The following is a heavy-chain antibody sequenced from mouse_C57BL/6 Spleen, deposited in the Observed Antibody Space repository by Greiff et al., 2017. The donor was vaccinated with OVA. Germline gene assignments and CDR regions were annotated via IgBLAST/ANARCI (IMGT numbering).Heavy chain of an antibody. J-gene: IGHJ1*03. V-gene: IGHV1-64*01. CDR2: IHPNSGST. CDR3: AGTTVVKGYFDV. D-gene: IGHD1-1*01. CDR1: GYTFTSYW. Sequence: VQLQQPGAELVKPGASVKLSCKASGYTFTSYWMHWVKQRPGQGLEWIGMIHPNSGSTNYNEKFKSKATLTVDKSSSTAYMQLSSLTSEDSAFYYCAGTTVVKGYFDVWGTGTTVTVSS.